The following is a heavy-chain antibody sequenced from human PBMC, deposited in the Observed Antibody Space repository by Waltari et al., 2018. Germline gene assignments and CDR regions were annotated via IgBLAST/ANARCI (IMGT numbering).Heavy chain of an antibody. CDR3: ARIRTTAAPDAFDI. J-gene: IGHJ3*02. V-gene: IGHV3-53*01. Sequence: EVQLVESGGGLIQPGGSLRHSCAASGFSGNNTSMTWVRQAPGKGLEWVSTIFASGSTYYTDSVKGRFTISRDTSKNTLYLQMNSLRPEDTAVFYCARIRTTAAPDAFDIWGQGTLVTVSS. CDR2: IFASGST. D-gene: IGHD6-25*01. CDR1: GFSGNNTS.